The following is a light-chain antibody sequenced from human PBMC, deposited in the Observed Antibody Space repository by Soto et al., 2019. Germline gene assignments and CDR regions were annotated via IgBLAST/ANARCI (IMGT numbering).Light chain of an antibody. CDR1: QGISSY. CDR3: QQLNSYPIT. J-gene: IGKJ5*01. CDR2: AAS. V-gene: IGKV1-9*01. Sequence: IQLTQSTSSLSASVGDRVTITCRASQGISSYLAWYQQKPGKAPKLLIYAASTLQSGVPSRFSGSGSGTDFTLTNSSLQPEDFATYYCQQLNSYPITFGQGTRLEIK.